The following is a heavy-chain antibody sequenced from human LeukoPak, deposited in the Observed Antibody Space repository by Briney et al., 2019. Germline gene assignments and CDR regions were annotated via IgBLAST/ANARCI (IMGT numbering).Heavy chain of an antibody. CDR2: IYTSGGT. CDR3: ARLTRLSTSPDRYYLDY. D-gene: IGHD6-6*01. J-gene: IGHJ4*02. Sequence: SETLSLTCTVSGDSISSYYWRWIRQPPGKGLEWIGYIYTSGGTNYIPSLKGRVTISIDTSKNQFSLKLSSVTAADSAVYYCARLTRLSTSPDRYYLDYWGQGTLVTVSS. CDR1: GDSISSYY. V-gene: IGHV4-4*09.